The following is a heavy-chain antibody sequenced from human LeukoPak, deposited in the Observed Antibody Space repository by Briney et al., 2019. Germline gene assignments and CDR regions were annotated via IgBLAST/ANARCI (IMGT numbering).Heavy chain of an antibody. D-gene: IGHD3-3*01. CDR1: GYTFTSYG. Sequence: ASVKVSCKASGYTFTSYGISWVRQAPGQGLEWMGWISTYNGNTNYAQKLQGRVTMTTDTSTSIAYMELRSLRSDDTAVYYCARSKHYDFWSGYYRTPSEIDYWGQGTLVTVSS. CDR2: ISTYNGNT. CDR3: ARSKHYDFWSGYYRTPSEIDY. V-gene: IGHV1-18*01. J-gene: IGHJ4*02.